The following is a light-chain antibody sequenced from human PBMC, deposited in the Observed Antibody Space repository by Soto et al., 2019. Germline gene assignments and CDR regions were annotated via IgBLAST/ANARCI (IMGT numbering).Light chain of an antibody. Sequence: EIVLTQSPGTLSLSPGERATLSCRASQSVSSSYLAWYQQKPGQAPRLLIYGASSRATGIPDRFSGCGSGTDFTLTIRRLEPQDLAVYYYHQYGSPPLTFGGGTKVEI. CDR3: HQYGSPPLT. CDR1: QSVSSSY. CDR2: GAS. V-gene: IGKV3-20*01. J-gene: IGKJ4*01.